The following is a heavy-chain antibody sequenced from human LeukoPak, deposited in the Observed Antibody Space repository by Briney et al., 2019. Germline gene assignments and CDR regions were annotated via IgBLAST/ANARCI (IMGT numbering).Heavy chain of an antibody. V-gene: IGHV4-59*08. D-gene: IGHD3-10*01. CDR3: ARGRRITMVRGVITHP. Sequence: PSETLSLTCTVSGGSISSYYWSWIRQPPGKGLEWIGYIYYSGSTNYNPSLKSRVTISVDTSKNQFSLKLSSVTAADTAVYYCARGRRITMVRGVITHPWGQGTLVTVSS. CDR1: GGSISSYY. J-gene: IGHJ5*02. CDR2: IYYSGST.